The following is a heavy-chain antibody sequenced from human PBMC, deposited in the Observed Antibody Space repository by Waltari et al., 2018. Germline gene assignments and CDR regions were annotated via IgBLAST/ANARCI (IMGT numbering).Heavy chain of an antibody. V-gene: IGHV3-30-3*01. D-gene: IGHD5-12*01. Sequence: RLSCAASGVTFHNYDMHWVRQARGKGLEWVAAISFDSNNKYYTDSVKGRFTISRDNSKNMLYLEMNSLGTEDTALYYCASVADTGYKTNWGQGTLVTVSS. CDR3: ASVADTGYKTN. J-gene: IGHJ4*02. CDR1: GVTFHNYD. CDR2: ISFDSNNK.